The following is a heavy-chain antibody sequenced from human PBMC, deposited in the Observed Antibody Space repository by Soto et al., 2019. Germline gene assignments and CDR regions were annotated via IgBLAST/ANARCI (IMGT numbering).Heavy chain of an antibody. D-gene: IGHD4-17*01. CDR1: GCSISSYY. CDR3: AQPLRTNWFDP. J-gene: IGHJ5*02. V-gene: IGHV4-59*08. Sequence: PSETLSLTCTVSGCSISSYYWSWVRQPPGKGLEWIGYIYNSGSTNYNPSLKSRVTISVDTSKNQFSLKLSSVTAADTAVYYCAQPLRTNWFDPWGQGTLVSVSS. CDR2: IYNSGST.